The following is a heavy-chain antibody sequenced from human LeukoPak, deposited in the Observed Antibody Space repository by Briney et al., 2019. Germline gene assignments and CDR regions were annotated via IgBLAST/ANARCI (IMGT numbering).Heavy chain of an antibody. D-gene: IGHD4-23*01. CDR3: ARHPTTVVTRVPDY. CDR1: GGSISSSSYY. J-gene: IGHJ4*02. Sequence: SETLSLTCTVSGGSISSSSYYWGWIRQPPGKGLEWIGSIYYSGSTYYNPSLKSRVTISVGTSKNQFSLKLSSVAAADTAVYYCARHPTTVVTRVPDYWGQGTLVTISS. CDR2: IYYSGST. V-gene: IGHV4-39*01.